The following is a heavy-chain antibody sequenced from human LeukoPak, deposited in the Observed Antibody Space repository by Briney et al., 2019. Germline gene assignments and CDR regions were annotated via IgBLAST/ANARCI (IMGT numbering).Heavy chain of an antibody. CDR1: GYSISSGYY. CDR2: IYHSGST. V-gene: IGHV4-38-2*02. D-gene: IGHD4-11*01. Sequence: SETLSLTCTVSGYSISSGYYWGWIRQPPGKGLEWIGSIYHSGSTYYKPSLKSRVTISVDTSKNQFSLKLSSVTAADTAVYYCARDDDYSSHYWGQGTLVTVSS. CDR3: ARDDDYSSHY. J-gene: IGHJ4*02.